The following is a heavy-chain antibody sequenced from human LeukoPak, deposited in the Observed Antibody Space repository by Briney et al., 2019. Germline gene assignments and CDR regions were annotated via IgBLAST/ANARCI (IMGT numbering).Heavy chain of an antibody. D-gene: IGHD6-19*01. Sequence: SETLSDTSTVSRGSISVHIWNWIPPPPGKGLEWIGNIYYSGSTYYNTSLQSRVTISADTTKNQFSLKLSSVTAADTAVYYCARPRIAGAGTGWFDPWGQGTLVTVSS. CDR1: RGSISVHI. J-gene: IGHJ5*02. CDR2: IYYSGST. CDR3: ARPRIAGAGTGWFDP. V-gene: IGHV4-39*01.